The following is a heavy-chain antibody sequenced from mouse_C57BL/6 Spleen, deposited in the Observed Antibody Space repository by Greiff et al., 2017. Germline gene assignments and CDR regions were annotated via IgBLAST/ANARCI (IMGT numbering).Heavy chain of an antibody. CDR2: IHPNGGST. J-gene: IGHJ2*01. CDR3: ARGGKPFDY. V-gene: IGHV1-64*01. CDR1: GYTFTSYW. Sequence: QVQLKQPGAELVKPGASVKLSCKASGYTFTSYWMHWVKQRPGQGLEWIGMIHPNGGSTNYNEKFKSKATLNVDKYSSTAYMQLSSLTYEDSAVYYCARGGKPFDYWGQGTTLTVSS. D-gene: IGHD1-1*02.